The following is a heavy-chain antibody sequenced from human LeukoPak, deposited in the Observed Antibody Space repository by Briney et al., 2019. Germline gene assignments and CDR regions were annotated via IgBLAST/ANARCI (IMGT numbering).Heavy chain of an antibody. J-gene: IGHJ4*02. CDR3: ARDDPRSGKDY. V-gene: IGHV1-2*02. CDR1: GYTFTDYY. D-gene: IGHD2-15*01. Sequence: ASVKVSCKASGYTFTDYYMHWVRQAPGQGLEWMAWINPNSGGTNYAQKFQGRVTMTRDTSISTAYMELSRLRSDDTAVYYCARDDPRSGKDYWGQGTLVTVSS. CDR2: INPNSGGT.